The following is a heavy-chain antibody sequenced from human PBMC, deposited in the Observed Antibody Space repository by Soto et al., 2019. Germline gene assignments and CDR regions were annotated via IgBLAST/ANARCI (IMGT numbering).Heavy chain of an antibody. J-gene: IGHJ4*02. CDR3: ARDIFYGGDSDY. CDR2: IKQDGSEI. Sequence: PGGSLRLSCSASGFTFNSYWMSWVRQAPGKGLEWVANIKQDGSEIYYGGSVKGRFTISRDNTITSVYLHMNTLRADDTAVYYCARDIFYGGDSDYWGQGTLVTVSS. D-gene: IGHD2-21*02. CDR1: GFTFNSYW. V-gene: IGHV3-7*03.